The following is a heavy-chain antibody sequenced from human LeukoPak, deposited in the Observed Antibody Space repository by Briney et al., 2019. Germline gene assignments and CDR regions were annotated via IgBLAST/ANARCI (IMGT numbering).Heavy chain of an antibody. CDR3: AKDRQYYYDNSRPLAREYYFDY. V-gene: IGHV3-23*01. CDR1: GFTFSSYA. CDR2: ISGSGSST. J-gene: IGHJ4*02. D-gene: IGHD3-22*01. Sequence: GGSLRLSCAASGFTFSSYAMNWVRQAPGKGLEWVSAISGSGSSTHYTDSVKGRITISRDNSKNTVYLQMNSLRAEDTAVYYCAKDRQYYYDNSRPLAREYYFDYWGQGTLVTVSS.